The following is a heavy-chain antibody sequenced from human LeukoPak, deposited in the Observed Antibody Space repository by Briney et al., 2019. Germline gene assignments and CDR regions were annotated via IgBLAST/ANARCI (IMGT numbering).Heavy chain of an antibody. V-gene: IGHV3-21*01. CDR2: ITSSSSYI. CDR1: GLTSIGYS. CDR3: ARGGSYCSSTSCFIFDY. Sequence: GRSLRLSCAASGLTSIGYSTNSGREAPRERLECVSSITSSSSYIYYADSVKGRFTISRDNAKNSLYLQMNSLRAEDTAVYYCARGGSYCSSTSCFIFDYWGQGTLVTVSS. D-gene: IGHD2-2*01. J-gene: IGHJ4*02.